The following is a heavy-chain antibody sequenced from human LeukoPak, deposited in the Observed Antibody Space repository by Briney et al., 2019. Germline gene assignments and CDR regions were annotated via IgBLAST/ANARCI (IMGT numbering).Heavy chain of an antibody. CDR2: INQDGSEM. V-gene: IGHV3-7*01. J-gene: IGHJ6*03. Sequence: GGSLRLSCAASGFTFSDYYMSWIRQAPGKGLEWVANINQDGSEMYYVDSVKGRFTISRDNAMSSLYLQMNTLRAEDTAVYYCARDMDYQVVRGFRKKQYYYMDVWGKGTTVTVSS. D-gene: IGHD2-2*01. CDR3: ARDMDYQVVRGFRKKQYYYMDV. CDR1: GFTFSDYY.